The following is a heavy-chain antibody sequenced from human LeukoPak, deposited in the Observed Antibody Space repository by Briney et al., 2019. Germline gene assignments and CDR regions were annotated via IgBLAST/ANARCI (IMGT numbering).Heavy chain of an antibody. CDR1: GGSISSSNW. D-gene: IGHD3-22*01. CDR2: IYHSGST. J-gene: IGHJ3*02. Sequence: SGTLSLTCAVSGGSISSSNWWSWVRQPPGKGLEWIGEIYHSGSTNYNPSLKSRVTISVDRSKNQFSLKLSSVTAADTAVYYCARGDFYYDSSGHRNDAFDIWGQGTMVTVSS. V-gene: IGHV4-4*02. CDR3: ARGDFYYDSSGHRNDAFDI.